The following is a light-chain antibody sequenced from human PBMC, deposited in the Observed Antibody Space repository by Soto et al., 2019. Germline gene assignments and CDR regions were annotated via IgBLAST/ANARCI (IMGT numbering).Light chain of an antibody. Sequence: EIVMTQSPATLSVSPGERVTLSCRASQSINNKVAWYQQKPGQAPRLLIYGASTRATGIPARFSGSGSGTEFTLTISSLQSEDFAVYYCQQYNNWPPYTFGQGTKVDIK. CDR3: QQYNNWPPYT. CDR2: GAS. V-gene: IGKV3-15*01. CDR1: QSINNK. J-gene: IGKJ2*01.